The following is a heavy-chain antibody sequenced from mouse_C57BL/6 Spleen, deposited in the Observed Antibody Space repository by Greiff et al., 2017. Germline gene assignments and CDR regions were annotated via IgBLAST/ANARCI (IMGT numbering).Heavy chain of an antibody. V-gene: IGHV1-47*01. CDR2: FHPYNDDT. D-gene: IGHD3-2*02. CDR3: ASSSGYEGGYYFDY. CDR1: GYTFTTYP. Sequence: VHLVESGAELVKPGASVKMSCKASGYTFTTYPIEWMKQNHGKSLEWIGNFHPYNDDTKYNDKFKVKATLTVEKSSSTVYLELSRLTSDDSAVYYCASSSGYEGGYYFDYWGQGTTLTVSS. J-gene: IGHJ2*01.